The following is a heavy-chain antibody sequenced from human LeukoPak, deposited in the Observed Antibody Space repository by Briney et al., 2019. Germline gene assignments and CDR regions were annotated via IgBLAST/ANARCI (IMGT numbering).Heavy chain of an antibody. CDR3: ARLAAAGELGIDP. CDR1: GFIFSDYY. CDR2: ISNSSRYT. Sequence: PGGSLRHSCTASGFIFSDYYMSWIRQAPGKGLEWVSYISNSSRYTNYADSVKGRFTISRVNAKNSLYLQMSSLCAEGTAVYYWARLAAAGELGIDPWGRGTLVTVSS. D-gene: IGHD6-13*01. J-gene: IGHJ5*02. V-gene: IGHV3-11*06.